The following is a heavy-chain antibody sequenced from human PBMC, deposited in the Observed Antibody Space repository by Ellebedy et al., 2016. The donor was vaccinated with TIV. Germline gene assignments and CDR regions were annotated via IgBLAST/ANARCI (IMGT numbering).Heavy chain of an antibody. V-gene: IGHV3-7*03. J-gene: IGHJ6*02. CDR1: GFTSSRYW. CDR2: IMQDGSEK. Sequence: GESLKISCAASGFTSSRYWMSWVRQAPGKGLEWVANIMQDGSEKYYVDSVKGRFTISRDNAKNSQSLQMNSLRADDTAVYYCARVVVVSLLGYGMDVWGQGTTVTVSS. D-gene: IGHD2-15*01. CDR3: ARVVVVSLLGYGMDV.